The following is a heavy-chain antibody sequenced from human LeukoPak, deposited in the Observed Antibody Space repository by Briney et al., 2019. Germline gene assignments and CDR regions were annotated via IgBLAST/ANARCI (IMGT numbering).Heavy chain of an antibody. V-gene: IGHV3-20*04. D-gene: IGHD4-17*01. CDR2: IYWNGGST. Sequence: GGSLRLSCAASGFTFDDYGMSSVRQAPGKGLEWVSGIYWNGGSTGYADSVKGRFTISRDNAKNSLYLQMNSLRAEDTALYYFARDPDSSTVSIDWDYWGQGTLVTVSS. CDR3: ARDPDSSTVSIDWDY. J-gene: IGHJ4*02. CDR1: GFTFDDYG.